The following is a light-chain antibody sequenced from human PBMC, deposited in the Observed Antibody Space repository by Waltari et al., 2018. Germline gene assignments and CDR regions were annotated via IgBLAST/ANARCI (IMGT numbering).Light chain of an antibody. Sequence: DIAMTQSPDSLAVSLGERATINCKSSQSVLYSSNNKNYLAWYQQKPGQPPNLLIYWASTRESGVPDRFSGSGSGTDFTLTISSLQAEDVAVYYCQQYYSTPLTFGGGTKVEIK. V-gene: IGKV4-1*01. CDR3: QQYYSTPLT. CDR1: QSVLYSSNNKNY. CDR2: WAS. J-gene: IGKJ4*01.